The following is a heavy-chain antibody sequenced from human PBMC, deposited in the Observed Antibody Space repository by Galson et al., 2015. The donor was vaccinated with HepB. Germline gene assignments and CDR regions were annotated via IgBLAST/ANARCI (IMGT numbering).Heavy chain of an antibody. V-gene: IGHV4-34*01. CDR3: ARGASTPYCSSTSCYVWFDP. Sequence: LSLTCAVYGGSFSGYYWSWIRQSPGKGLEWIGEINHSGSTNYNPSLKSRVTISVDTSKKQFSLKLSSVTAADTAVYYCARGASTPYCSSTSCYVWFDPWGQGTLVTVSS. J-gene: IGHJ5*02. CDR2: INHSGST. D-gene: IGHD2-2*01. CDR1: GGSFSGYY.